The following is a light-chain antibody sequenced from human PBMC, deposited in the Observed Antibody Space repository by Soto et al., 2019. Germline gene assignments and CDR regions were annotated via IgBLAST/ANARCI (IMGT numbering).Light chain of an antibody. CDR3: SSYTSSSTYV. Sequence: QSVLTQPASVSGSPGQSITISCAGTSSDVGGYNYVSWYQQHPGKAPKLMIYDVSNRPSGVSSRFSGSKSGNTASLNISGLQAEDEADYYCSSYTSSSTYVFGTGTKLTVL. CDR2: DVS. CDR1: SSDVGGYNY. V-gene: IGLV2-14*03. J-gene: IGLJ1*01.